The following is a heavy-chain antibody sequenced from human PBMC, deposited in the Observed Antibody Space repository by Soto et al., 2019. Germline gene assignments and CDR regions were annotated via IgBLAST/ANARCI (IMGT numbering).Heavy chain of an antibody. CDR1: GYTFTNFG. Sequence: ASVKVSCKASGYTFTNFGISWVRQAPGQGFEWMGWINAYNGNTNYAQNFQGRVTMTTDTSTSTAYMELRSLRSDDTAVYYCARSSVYYYVDYWGQGTLVTFSA. CDR2: INAYNGNT. CDR3: ARSSVYYYVDY. D-gene: IGHD3-22*01. J-gene: IGHJ4*02. V-gene: IGHV1-18*01.